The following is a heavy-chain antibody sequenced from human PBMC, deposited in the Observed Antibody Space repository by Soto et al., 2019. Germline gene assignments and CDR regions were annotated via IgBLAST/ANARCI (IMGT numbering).Heavy chain of an antibody. Sequence: QLQLQESGPGLVKPSETLSLTCTVSGGSISSSSYYWGWIRQPPGKGLEWIGSIYYSGSTYYNPSLKSRVTLSVDTSKNQLSLKLSSVTAADTAVYYCARGFSAVVTVDYWGQGTLVTVSS. J-gene: IGHJ4*02. V-gene: IGHV4-39*01. CDR1: GGSISSSSYY. CDR3: ARGFSAVVTVDY. D-gene: IGHD2-15*01. CDR2: IYYSGST.